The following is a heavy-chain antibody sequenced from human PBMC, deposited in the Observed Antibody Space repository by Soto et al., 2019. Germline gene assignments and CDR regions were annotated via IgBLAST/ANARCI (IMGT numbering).Heavy chain of an antibody. CDR1: GFTFSSYA. J-gene: IGHJ6*02. CDR2: ISGSGGST. V-gene: IGHV3-23*01. CDR3: ARDPPATRHGMDV. Sequence: GGSLRLSCAASGFTFSSYAMSWVRQAPGKGLEWVSAISGSGGSTYYADSVKGRFTISRDNSKNTLYLQMKSLRAEDTAVYYCARDPPATRHGMDVWGQGTTVTVSS.